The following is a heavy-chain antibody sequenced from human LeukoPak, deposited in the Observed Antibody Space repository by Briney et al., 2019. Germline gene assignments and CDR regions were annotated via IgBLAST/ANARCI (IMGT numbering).Heavy chain of an antibody. D-gene: IGHD3-22*01. CDR2: IYTSGST. CDR1: GGSISSGSYY. V-gene: IGHV4-61*02. Sequence: PSETLSLTCTVSGGSISSGSYYWSWIRQPAGKGLEWIGRIYTSGSTNYNPSLKSRVTISVDTSKNQFSPKLSSVTAADTAVYYCARDGLPAVDRWFDPWGQGTLVTVSS. CDR3: ARDGLPAVDRWFDP. J-gene: IGHJ5*02.